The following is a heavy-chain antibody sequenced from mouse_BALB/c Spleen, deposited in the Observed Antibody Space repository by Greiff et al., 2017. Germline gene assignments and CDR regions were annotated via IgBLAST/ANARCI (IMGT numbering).Heavy chain of an antibody. V-gene: IGHV1S81*02. CDR3: AEITTGVLDY. CDR1: GYTFTSYW. Sequence: QVQLQQPGAELVKPGASVKLSCKASGYTFTSYWMHWVKQRPGQGLEWIGEINPSNGRTNYNEKFKSKATLTVDKSSSTAYMQLSSLTSEDSAVYYCAEITTGVLDYWGQGTTLTVSS. D-gene: IGHD1-1*01. J-gene: IGHJ2*01. CDR2: INPSNGRT.